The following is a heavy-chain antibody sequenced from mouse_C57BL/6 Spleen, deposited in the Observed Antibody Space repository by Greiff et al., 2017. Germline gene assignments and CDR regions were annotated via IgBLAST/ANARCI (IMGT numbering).Heavy chain of an antibody. CDR3: ARNYGYDFDD. CDR2: IDPSDSYT. CDR1: GYTFTSYW. J-gene: IGHJ2*01. Sequence: QVQLQQSGAELVKPGASVKLSCKASGYTFTSYWMQWVKQRPGQGLEWIGEIDPSDSYTNYNQKFKGKATLTVDTSSSTAYMQLSSLTSEDSAVYYCARNYGYDFDDWGQGTTLTVSS. D-gene: IGHD2-2*01. V-gene: IGHV1-50*01.